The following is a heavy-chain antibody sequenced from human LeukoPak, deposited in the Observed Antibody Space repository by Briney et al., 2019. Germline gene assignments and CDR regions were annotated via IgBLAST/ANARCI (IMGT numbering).Heavy chain of an antibody. Sequence: SGGSLRLSCAASGFTFSSYSMNWVRQAPGKGLEWVSYISQSSDRIYHADSVKGRFTISRDNAKNSLYLQMDSLRVEDTAVYYCARDLLYDEGSSYFFDQWGQGTLVTVAS. CDR3: ARDLLYDEGSSYFFDQ. CDR2: ISQSSDRI. V-gene: IGHV3-48*04. J-gene: IGHJ4*02. D-gene: IGHD2-2*01. CDR1: GFTFSSYS.